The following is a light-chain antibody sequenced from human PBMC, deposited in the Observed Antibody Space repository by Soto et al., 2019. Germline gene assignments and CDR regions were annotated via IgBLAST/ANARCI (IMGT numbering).Light chain of an antibody. CDR1: QSVSNNY. J-gene: IGKJ4*01. CDR3: QQYGSSPLT. CDR2: GAS. Sequence: EIVLTQSPGTLSLSPGERATLSCRASQSVSNNYLGWYQQKPGQAARLLISGASSRATGIPDRFNGSGSGTDFTLTISRLEPEDFAVYYCQQYGSSPLTFGGGTKVEIK. V-gene: IGKV3-20*01.